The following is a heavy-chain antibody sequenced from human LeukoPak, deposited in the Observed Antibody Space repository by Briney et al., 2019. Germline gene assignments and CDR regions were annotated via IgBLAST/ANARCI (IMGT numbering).Heavy chain of an antibody. J-gene: IGHJ4*02. Sequence: GGSLRLSCAASGFSFSLYAMNWVRQAPGKGLEWISYINSGGDDIHYAASVRGRFTISRDDTGNTLFLQLSSLRAEDTAVYYCARDTIQPGLIDDWGQGTLVTVSS. D-gene: IGHD2-2*01. CDR2: INSGGDDI. CDR1: GFSFSLYA. CDR3: ARDTIQPGLIDD. V-gene: IGHV3-21*05.